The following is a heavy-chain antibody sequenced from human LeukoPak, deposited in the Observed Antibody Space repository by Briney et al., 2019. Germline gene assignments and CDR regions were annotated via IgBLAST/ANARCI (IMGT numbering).Heavy chain of an antibody. D-gene: IGHD4-17*01. CDR1: GLTVTSNH. V-gene: IGHV3-53*01. CDR2: IYTAGST. J-gene: IGHJ4*02. CDR3: ARARRCGLYNDYGACFDY. Sequence: PGGSLRLSCAVSGLTVTSNHMIWVRPAPGKGLEWVSIIYTAGSTFYPDSVKGRFTISRDNSKNTLCLQMNSLRTEDTAVYYCARARRCGLYNDYGACFDYWGRGTLVTVSS.